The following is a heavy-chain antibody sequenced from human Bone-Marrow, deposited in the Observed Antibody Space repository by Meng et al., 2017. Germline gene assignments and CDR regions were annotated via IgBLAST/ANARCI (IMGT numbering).Heavy chain of an antibody. V-gene: IGHV1-2*06. D-gene: IGHD1-26*01. J-gene: IGHJ4*02. Sequence: QEQLVQSGVEVKKPGASVKASCKASGYTFTGYYMHWVRQAPGQGLEWMGRINPNSGGTNYAQKFQGRVAMTRDTSISTAYMELSRLRSDDTAAYYCARGVVGAPCDWGQGTLVTVSS. CDR1: GYTFTGYY. CDR2: INPNSGGT. CDR3: ARGVVGAPCD.